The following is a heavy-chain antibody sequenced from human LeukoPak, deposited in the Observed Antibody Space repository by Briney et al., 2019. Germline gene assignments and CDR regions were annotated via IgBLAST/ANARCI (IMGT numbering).Heavy chain of an antibody. Sequence: ASVKVSCKASGYTFTSYGISWVRQAPGQGLEWMGRIIPILGIANYAQKFQGRVTITADKSTSTAYMELSSLRSEDTAVYYCARAPSGQQLVDYWGQGTLVTVSS. D-gene: IGHD6-13*01. V-gene: IGHV1-69*04. CDR3: ARAPSGQQLVDY. J-gene: IGHJ4*02. CDR1: GYTFTSYG. CDR2: IIPILGIA.